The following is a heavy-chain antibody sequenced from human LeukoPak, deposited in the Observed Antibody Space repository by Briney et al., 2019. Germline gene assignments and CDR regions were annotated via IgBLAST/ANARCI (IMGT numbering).Heavy chain of an antibody. CDR2: IYHSGST. V-gene: IGHV4-38-2*02. Sequence: SETLSLTCTVSGYSISSGYYWGWIRPPPGKGLGWIGSIYHSGSTYYNPSLKSRVTISVDTSKNQFSLKLSSVTAADTAVYYCARRAGGNWFDPWGQGALVTVSS. D-gene: IGHD3-16*01. CDR1: GYSISSGYY. CDR3: ARRAGGNWFDP. J-gene: IGHJ5*02.